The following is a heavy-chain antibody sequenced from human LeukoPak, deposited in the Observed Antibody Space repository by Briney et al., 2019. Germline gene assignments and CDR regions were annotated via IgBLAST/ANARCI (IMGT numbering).Heavy chain of an antibody. Sequence: GGSLRLSCVASGFTFDGYAMHWGRRVPGKGLEWVSLISGDGGITDYVDSVKGRFTISRDNNKNSLYLQLDSLRTEDSALYFCAKDPDRTGWHRFHYWGQGTLVTVTS. CDR1: GFTFDGYA. J-gene: IGHJ4*02. CDR3: AKDPDRTGWHRFHY. CDR2: ISGDGGIT. D-gene: IGHD6-19*01. V-gene: IGHV3-43*02.